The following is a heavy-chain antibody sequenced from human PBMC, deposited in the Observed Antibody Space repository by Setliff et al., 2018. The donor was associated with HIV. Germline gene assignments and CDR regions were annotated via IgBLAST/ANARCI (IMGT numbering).Heavy chain of an antibody. CDR3: ARHRHTAAGTLDAFDI. CDR1: GYSFTSYW. J-gene: IGHJ3*02. CDR2: IYPGDSDT. D-gene: IGHD6-13*01. V-gene: IGHV5-51*01. Sequence: GESLKISCKGSGYSFTSYWIGWVRQMPGKGLEWMGIIYPGDSDTRYSPSFQGQVTISADKSISTASLQWSTLKASDTAIYYCARHRHTAAGTLDAFDIWGQGTVVTVSS.